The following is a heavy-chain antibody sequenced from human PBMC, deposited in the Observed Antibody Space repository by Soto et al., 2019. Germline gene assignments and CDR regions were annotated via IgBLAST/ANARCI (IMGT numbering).Heavy chain of an antibody. V-gene: IGHV4-59*01. D-gene: IGHD3-10*01. CDR2: IYYSGNT. Sequence: QVQLQESGPGLVKPSETLSLICTVSGGSISSYYWSWIRQPPGKGLEWIGHIYYSGNTNCNPSLKSRVTISVDTSKNQFSLKLSSVTAADTAVYYCARGGDGGLDYWGQGTLVTVSS. CDR3: ARGGDGGLDY. CDR1: GGSISSYY. J-gene: IGHJ4*02.